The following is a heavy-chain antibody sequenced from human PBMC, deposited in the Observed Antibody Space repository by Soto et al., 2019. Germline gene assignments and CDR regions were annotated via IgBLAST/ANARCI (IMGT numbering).Heavy chain of an antibody. CDR3: ARQRTSVVTQAYFDS. Sequence: SETLSLTCTVAGGSISSYYWVLLRQPPGKGLEWIGSIYYSGSTYNNPSLKSRVSMSVDTSKNQFSLKLRSVTAADTALYYCARQRTSVVTQAYFDSWGQGSLVTVSS. J-gene: IGHJ4*02. D-gene: IGHD2-21*02. V-gene: IGHV4-39*01. CDR1: GGSISSYY. CDR2: IYYSGST.